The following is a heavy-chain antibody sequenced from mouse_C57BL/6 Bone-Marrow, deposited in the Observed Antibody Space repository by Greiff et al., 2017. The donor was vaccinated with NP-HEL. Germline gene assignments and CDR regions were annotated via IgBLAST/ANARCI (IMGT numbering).Heavy chain of an antibody. D-gene: IGHD1-1*01. CDR1: GYTFTSYG. CDR3: ARVVAPYYYAMDY. Sequence: VQLQQSGAELARPGASVKLSCKASGYTFTSYGISWVKQRTGQGLEWIGEIYPRSGNTYYNEKFKGKATLTADKSYSTAYMELRSLTSEDSAVYFCARVVAPYYYAMDYWGQGTSVTVSS. V-gene: IGHV1-81*01. CDR2: IYPRSGNT. J-gene: IGHJ4*01.